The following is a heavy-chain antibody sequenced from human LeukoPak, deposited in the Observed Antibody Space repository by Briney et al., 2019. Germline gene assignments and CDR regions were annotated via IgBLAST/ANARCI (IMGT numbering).Heavy chain of an antibody. D-gene: IGHD4-17*01. Sequence: GGSLRLSCAASGFSVSDYWMSWVRQAPGKGLEWVANIKQDGSEKHYVDSVKGRFTISRDNAKNSLYLQMNSLRAEDTAVYYCARDLYGDYSPFDYWGQGTLVTVSS. V-gene: IGHV3-7*04. J-gene: IGHJ4*02. CDR1: GFSVSDYW. CDR2: IKQDGSEK. CDR3: ARDLYGDYSPFDY.